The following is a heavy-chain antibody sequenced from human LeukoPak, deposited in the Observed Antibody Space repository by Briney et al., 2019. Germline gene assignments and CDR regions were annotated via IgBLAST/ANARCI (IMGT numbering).Heavy chain of an antibody. Sequence: GGSLRLSCAASGFTFSSYGMPWVRQAPGKGLEWVAVISYDGSNKYYADSVKGRFTISRDNSKNTLYLQMNSLRAEDTAVYYCAKDRRRYCSGGSCYPDYWGQGTLVTASS. J-gene: IGHJ4*02. CDR1: GFTFSSYG. D-gene: IGHD2-15*01. CDR2: ISYDGSNK. V-gene: IGHV3-30*18. CDR3: AKDRRRYCSGGSCYPDY.